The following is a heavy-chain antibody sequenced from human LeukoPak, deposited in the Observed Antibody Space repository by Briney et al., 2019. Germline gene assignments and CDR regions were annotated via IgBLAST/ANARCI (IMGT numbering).Heavy chain of an antibody. J-gene: IGHJ5*02. CDR1: GYTLTELS. CDR2: FDTEDGKT. V-gene: IGHV1-24*01. CDR3: ATVLRVLLTRSELDP. Sequence: ASVTVSCKVSGYTLTELSMHWVRQAPGEGIEWMGGFDTEDGKTIYVQNFQGIVTMTEDTSTDTAYMELSSLRSEDTAVYYCATVLRVLLTRSELDPWGQGTLVTVSS. D-gene: IGHD4-11*01.